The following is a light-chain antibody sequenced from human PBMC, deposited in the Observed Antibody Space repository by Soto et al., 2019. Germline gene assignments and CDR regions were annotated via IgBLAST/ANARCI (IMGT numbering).Light chain of an antibody. J-gene: IGKJ1*01. CDR3: QQYNSYSPT. CDR2: DAS. V-gene: IGKV1-5*01. CDR1: QGISNW. Sequence: DIQMTQSPSTLSASVGDRVTITCRASQGISNWLAWYQQKPGKAPMLLIYDASSLETGVPSRFSGSGSGTEFTLTISGLQPDDFATYYCQQYNSYSPTFGHGTKVEI.